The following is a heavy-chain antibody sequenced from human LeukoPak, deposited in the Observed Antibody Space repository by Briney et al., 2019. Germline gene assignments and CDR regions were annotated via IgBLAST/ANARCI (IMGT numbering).Heavy chain of an antibody. CDR3: ARDPARDILTGQYFDY. CDR1: GFTFSSYA. CDR2: ISYDGSNK. Sequence: GGSLRLSCAASGFTFSSYAMHWVRQAPGKRLEWVAVISYDGSNKYYADSVKGRFTISRDNSKNTLYLQMNSLRAEDTAVYYCARDPARDILTGQYFDYWGQGTLVTVSS. V-gene: IGHV3-30*04. J-gene: IGHJ4*02. D-gene: IGHD3-9*01.